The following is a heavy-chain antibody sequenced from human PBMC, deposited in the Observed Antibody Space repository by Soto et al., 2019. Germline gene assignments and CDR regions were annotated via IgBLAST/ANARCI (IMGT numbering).Heavy chain of an antibody. V-gene: IGHV4-34*01. D-gene: IGHD3-3*01. CDR1: GGSFSGYY. CDR2: INHSGST. Sequence: SETLSLTCAVYGGSFSGYYWSWIRQPPGKGLEWIGEINHSGSTNYNPSLKSRVTISVDTSKNQLSLKLSSVTAADTAVYYCARNGSYYDFWSGYYFGGGMDVWGQGTTVTVSS. J-gene: IGHJ6*02. CDR3: ARNGSYYDFWSGYYFGGGMDV.